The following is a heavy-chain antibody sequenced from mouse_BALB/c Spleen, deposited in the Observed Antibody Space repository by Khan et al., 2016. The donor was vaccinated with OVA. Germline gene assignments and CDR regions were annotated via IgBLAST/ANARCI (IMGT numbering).Heavy chain of an antibody. Sequence: QVQLKVSGAELARPGASVKMSCKASGYTFTSYTIHWIKVRPGQGLEWIGFINPSNGYTNYNQKFKDKATLTADKSSTTVHMQLSSLTSDDSAVYNCVRDGAYHRNDGWFAYWGQGTLVTVSA. CDR3: VRDGAYHRNDGWFAY. CDR2: INPSNGYT. CDR1: GYTFTSYT. D-gene: IGHD2-14*01. J-gene: IGHJ3*01. V-gene: IGHV1-4*01.